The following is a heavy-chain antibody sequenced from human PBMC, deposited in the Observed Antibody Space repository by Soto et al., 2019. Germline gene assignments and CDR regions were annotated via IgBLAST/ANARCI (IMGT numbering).Heavy chain of an antibody. D-gene: IGHD3-10*01. J-gene: IGHJ4*02. CDR3: ARAGGGLDY. V-gene: IGHV3-7*04. Sequence: EVQLVESGGGLVQPGGSLRLYCTASRFTFSSFRMSWVRQAPGKGLEWVGNIKPDGSEKNYVDSVMGRFTISRDNAKNSLYLQMNSLRAEDTAVYYCARAGGGLDYWGQGTLVTVSS. CDR1: RFTFSSFR. CDR2: IKPDGSEK.